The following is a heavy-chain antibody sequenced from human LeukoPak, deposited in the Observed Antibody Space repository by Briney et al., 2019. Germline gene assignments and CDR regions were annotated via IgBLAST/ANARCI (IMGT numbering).Heavy chain of an antibody. CDR1: GSAFSSYG. CDR3: ATGLKDCSGGSCYSVGGDY. J-gene: IGHJ4*02. V-gene: IGHV3-30*02. CDR2: IRFDGTNK. D-gene: IGHD2-15*01. Sequence: GGSLRLSCAASGSAFSSYGMHWVRQAPGKGLEWVAFIRFDGTNKYYADSVKGRLTISRDNSKSTLFLQMNSLRPEDTAVYYCATGLKDCSGGSCYSVGGDYWGRGTLVTVSS.